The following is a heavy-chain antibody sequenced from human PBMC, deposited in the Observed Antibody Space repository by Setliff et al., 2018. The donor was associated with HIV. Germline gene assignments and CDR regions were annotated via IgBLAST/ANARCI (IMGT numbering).Heavy chain of an antibody. CDR2: INPSGGSA. Sequence: GASVKVSCKASGYTFTRNQIHWVRQAPGQGLEWMGIINPSGGSAAYAEKFRGRVTMTSDTSTNTVYMELRSLRSEETAVFYCARDGGDGSSYYYADYWGQGTLVTVSS. D-gene: IGHD2-21*01. CDR3: ARDGGDGSSYYYADY. J-gene: IGHJ4*02. V-gene: IGHV1-46*01. CDR1: GYTFTRNQ.